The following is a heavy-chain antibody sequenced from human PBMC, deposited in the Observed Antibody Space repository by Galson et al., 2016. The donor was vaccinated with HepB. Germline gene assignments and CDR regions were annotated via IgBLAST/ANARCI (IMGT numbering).Heavy chain of an antibody. V-gene: IGHV3-21*01. CDR1: GFIINTYS. CDR3: AREDSVLRFFES. D-gene: IGHD3-3*01. CDR2: ISSSSSYI. Sequence: SLRLSCAASGFIINTYSMNWVRQAPGKGLQWVSSISSSSSYIYYADSVKGRFTISRDNAKNSLYLQMNSLRAEDTAVYYCAREDSVLRFFESWGQGTLVTVSS. J-gene: IGHJ4*02.